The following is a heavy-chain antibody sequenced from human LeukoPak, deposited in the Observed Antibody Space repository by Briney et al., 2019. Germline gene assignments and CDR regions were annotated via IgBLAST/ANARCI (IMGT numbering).Heavy chain of an antibody. Sequence: PGGSLRLSCAASGFFFTDAWMIWVRQAPGKGLEWVGRIKSQLYDLGAIVYAAPVKARFTISRDHSKNTVFLRMSSLKAEDTAGYYCVWSGFNWLVLWGRGTQVTVSS. D-gene: IGHD3-16*01. CDR3: VWSGFNWLVL. CDR2: IKSQLYDLGAI. J-gene: IGHJ5*02. V-gene: IGHV3-15*01. CDR1: GFFFTDAW.